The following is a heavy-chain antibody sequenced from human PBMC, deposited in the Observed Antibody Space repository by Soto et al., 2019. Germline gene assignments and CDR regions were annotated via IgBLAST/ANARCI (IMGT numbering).Heavy chain of an antibody. V-gene: IGHV3-53*01. J-gene: IGHJ4*02. CDR1: GFTVSSNY. D-gene: IGHD6-19*01. CDR3: ARSISGQWLASGYTYYFDY. Sequence: GGSLRLSCAASGFTVSSNYMSWVRQAPGKGLEWVSVIYSGGSTYYADSVKGRFTISRDNSKNTLYLQMNSLRAEDTAVYYCARSISGQWLASGYTYYFDYWGQGTLVTVSS. CDR2: IYSGGST.